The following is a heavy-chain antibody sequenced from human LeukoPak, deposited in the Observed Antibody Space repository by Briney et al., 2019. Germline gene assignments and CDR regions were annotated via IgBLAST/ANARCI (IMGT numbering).Heavy chain of an antibody. Sequence: PSASVNASCKASGGTFSSYAISWVRQAPGQGLEWMGWINTNTGNPTYAQGFTGRFVFSLDTSVSTAYLQISSLKSEDTAVYYCARGLTDGYNFWEPAGIDYWGQGTLVTVSS. V-gene: IGHV7-4-1*02. CDR2: INTNTGNP. CDR1: GGTFSSYA. D-gene: IGHD5-24*01. J-gene: IGHJ4*02. CDR3: ARGLTDGYNFWEPAGIDY.